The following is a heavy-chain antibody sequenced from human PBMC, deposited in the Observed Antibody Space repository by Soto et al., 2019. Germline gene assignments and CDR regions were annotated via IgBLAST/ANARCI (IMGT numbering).Heavy chain of an antibody. D-gene: IGHD2-21*02. CDR3: ALGLSFRGDFDV. CDR2: IFHAGSP. V-gene: IGHV4-4*02. Sequence: HLQESGPGLVKPSGTLSLTCDVSGGSISSSSWWTWVRQSPGKGLEWIGEIFHAGSPNYNPSFQSRVTILADKSKNHFSLRLTSVIAADTAIYYCALGLSFRGDFDVWGQGTTVTVSS. J-gene: IGHJ3*01. CDR1: GGSISSSSW.